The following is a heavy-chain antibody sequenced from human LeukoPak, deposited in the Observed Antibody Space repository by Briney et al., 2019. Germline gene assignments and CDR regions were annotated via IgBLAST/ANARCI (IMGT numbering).Heavy chain of an antibody. CDR1: GFTFSTYA. D-gene: IGHD6-19*01. CDR3: AREQSGTRGWYTVDY. CDR2: IRPDGDRA. J-gene: IGHJ4*02. V-gene: IGHV3-23*01. Sequence: PGGSLRLSCAASGFTFSTYAITWVRQGPGKGLEWVSAIRPDGDRAYYANSVRGRFTISRDNSKDTVYLQINGLRVEDTAVYYCAREQSGTRGWYTVDYWGQGTLVTVSS.